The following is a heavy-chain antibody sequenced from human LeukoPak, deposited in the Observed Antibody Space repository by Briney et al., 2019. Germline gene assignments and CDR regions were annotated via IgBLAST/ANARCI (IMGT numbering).Heavy chain of an antibody. CDR2: INGDGSST. J-gene: IGHJ6*02. Sequence: GGSLRLSCAASGFTFSNYWMHWVRQAPGKGLVWVSRINGDGSSTNYADSVKGRFTISRDNAKNTLYLQMNSLRAEDTAVYYCGRAGDFDLDGMDVWGQGTTVTVSS. D-gene: IGHD3-9*01. CDR1: GFTFSNYW. V-gene: IGHV3-74*01. CDR3: GRAGDFDLDGMDV.